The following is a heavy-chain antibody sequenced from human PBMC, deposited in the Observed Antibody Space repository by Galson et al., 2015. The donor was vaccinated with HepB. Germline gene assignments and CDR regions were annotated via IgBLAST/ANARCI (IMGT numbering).Heavy chain of an antibody. D-gene: IGHD3-22*01. J-gene: IGHJ1*01. CDR2: ISYDGSNK. CDR1: GFTFSSYA. V-gene: IGHV3-30*04. Sequence: SLRLSCAASGFTFSSYAMHWVRQAPGKGLEWVAVISYDGSNKYYADSVKGRFTISRDNSKNTLYLQMNSLRAEDTAVYYCARDQHYYDSSGLLPNEYFQHWGQGTLATVSS. CDR3: ARDQHYYDSSGLLPNEYFQH.